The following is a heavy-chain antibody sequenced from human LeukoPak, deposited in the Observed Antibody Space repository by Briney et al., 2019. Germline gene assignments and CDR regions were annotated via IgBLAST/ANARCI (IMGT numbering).Heavy chain of an antibody. CDR1: GFTFSNYA. J-gene: IGHJ4*02. CDR3: ATHSYRVDSFTDY. V-gene: IGHV3-23*01. D-gene: IGHD5-12*01. Sequence: PGGSLSLSCAATGFTFSNYAIHWGRQAPGKGLEWVSGISDRGGTTYYADSVKGRFTISRDNSKNTLYLQMNSLRAEDTAVYYCATHSYRVDSFTDYWGQGTLVTVSS. CDR2: ISDRGGTT.